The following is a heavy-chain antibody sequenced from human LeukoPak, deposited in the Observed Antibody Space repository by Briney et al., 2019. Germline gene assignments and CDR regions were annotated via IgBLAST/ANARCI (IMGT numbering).Heavy chain of an antibody. D-gene: IGHD2-2*01. J-gene: IGHJ4*02. CDR2: INHSGST. CDR3: ARGRLGSRYCSSTSCYPLDY. V-gene: IGHV4-34*01. CDR1: GESFSGYY. Sequence: SSETLSLTCAVYGESFSGYYWSWIRQPPGKGLEWIGEINHSGSTNYNPSLKSRVTISVDTSKNQFSLKLSSVTAADTAVYYCARGRLGSRYCSSTSCYPLDYWGQGTLVTVSS.